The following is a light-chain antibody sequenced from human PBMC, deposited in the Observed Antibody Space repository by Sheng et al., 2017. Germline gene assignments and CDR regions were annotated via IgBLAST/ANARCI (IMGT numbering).Light chain of an antibody. J-gene: IGKJ2*01. CDR3: QQYYDTPYT. CDR1: QSVLYSSKNKNY. Sequence: DIVMTQSPDSLAVSLGERATINCKSSQSVLYSSKNKNYLAWYQQKPGQPPKLLIYWASTRESGVPDRFSGSGSGTDFTLTISSLQAGDVAVYYCQQYYDTPYTFGQGTKLEIK. V-gene: IGKV4-1*01. CDR2: WAS.